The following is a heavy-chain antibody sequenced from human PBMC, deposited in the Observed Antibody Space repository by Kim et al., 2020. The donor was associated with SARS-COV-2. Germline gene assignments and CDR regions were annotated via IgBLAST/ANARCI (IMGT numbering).Heavy chain of an antibody. Sequence: SETLSLTCTVSGGSISSYYWSWIRQPPGKGLEWIGYIYYSGSTNYNPSLKSGVTISVDTSKNQFSLKLSSVTAADTAVYYCARHRNYDILTGELLVDAFDIWGQGTMVTVSS. CDR1: GGSISSYY. V-gene: IGHV4-59*13. J-gene: IGHJ3*02. CDR2: IYYSGST. D-gene: IGHD3-9*01. CDR3: ARHRNYDILTGELLVDAFDI.